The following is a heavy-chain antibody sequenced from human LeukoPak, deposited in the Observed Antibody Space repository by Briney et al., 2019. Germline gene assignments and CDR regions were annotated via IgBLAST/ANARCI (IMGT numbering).Heavy chain of an antibody. Sequence: GGSLRLSCAASGFTVSRNYMSWVRQAPGKGLEWVSVIYRGGSTYYADSVKGRFTISRDNSKHTLYLQMNSLRAEDTAVYYCARGHSPVTTKVSYFQHWGQGTLVTVSS. CDR1: GFTVSRNY. CDR2: IYRGGST. V-gene: IGHV3-53*01. J-gene: IGHJ1*01. D-gene: IGHD4-17*01. CDR3: ARGHSPVTTKVSYFQH.